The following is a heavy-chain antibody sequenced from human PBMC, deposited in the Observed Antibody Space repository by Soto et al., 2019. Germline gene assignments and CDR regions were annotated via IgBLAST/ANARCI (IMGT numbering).Heavy chain of an antibody. J-gene: IGHJ4*02. V-gene: IGHV4-39*01. Sequence: QLQLQESGPGLVKPSETLSLTCTVSGGSISSSSYYWGWIRQPPGKGLEWIGRIYYSGSTYYNPSPKRRVTRSVDTSKNQFSLRLSSVTAADTAVYYCATLWGQDWGQGTLVTVSS. CDR2: IYYSGST. CDR1: GGSISSSSYY. D-gene: IGHD3-10*01. CDR3: ATLWGQD.